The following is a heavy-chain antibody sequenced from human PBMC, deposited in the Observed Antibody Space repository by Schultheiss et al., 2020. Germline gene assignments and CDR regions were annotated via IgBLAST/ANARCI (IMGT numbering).Heavy chain of an antibody. CDR3: ARLEGRGYYFDY. Sequence: SETLSLTCTVSGGSISSSSYYWGWIRQPPGKGLEWIGSIYYSGSTYYNPSLKSRVTISVDTSKNQFSLKLNSVTAADTAVYYCARLEGRGYYFDYWGQGTLVTVSS. CDR1: GGSISSSSYY. CDR2: IYYSGST. D-gene: IGHD3-10*01. V-gene: IGHV4-39*01. J-gene: IGHJ4*02.